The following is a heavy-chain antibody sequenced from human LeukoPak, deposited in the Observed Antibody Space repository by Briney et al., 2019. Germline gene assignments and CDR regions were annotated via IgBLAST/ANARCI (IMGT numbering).Heavy chain of an antibody. CDR1: GYTFTSYG. Sequence: ASVTVSCMASGYTFTSYGISWVRQAPGQGLEWMGWISAYNGNTNYAQKLQGRVTMTTDTSTSTAYMELRSLRSDDTAVYYCARVPYGTYDMDVWGKGTTVTVSS. CDR3: ARVPYGTYDMDV. J-gene: IGHJ6*03. CDR2: ISAYNGNT. V-gene: IGHV1-18*01. D-gene: IGHD4-17*01.